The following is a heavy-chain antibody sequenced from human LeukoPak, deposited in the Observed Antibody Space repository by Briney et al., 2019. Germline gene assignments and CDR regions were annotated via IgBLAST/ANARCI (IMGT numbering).Heavy chain of an antibody. V-gene: IGHV3-11*04. J-gene: IGHJ4*02. Sequence: PGGSLRLSCAASGFTFSDHFMSWIRQSPGKGLEWVAYISSGGSPMYYVDSVKGRSTISRDNAKNSLYLEIHSLRVEDTGVYCCVRDSHYYDTTDPKYRLDYWGQGTLVSVSS. CDR2: ISSGGSPM. CDR1: GFTFSDHF. D-gene: IGHD3-22*01. CDR3: VRDSHYYDTTDPKYRLDY.